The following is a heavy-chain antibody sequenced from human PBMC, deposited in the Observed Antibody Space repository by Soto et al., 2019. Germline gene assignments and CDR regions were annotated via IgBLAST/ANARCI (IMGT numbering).Heavy chain of an antibody. J-gene: IGHJ4*02. CDR2: IIPISVTT. D-gene: IGHD5-18*01. V-gene: IGHV1-69*01. Sequence: QVHLVQSGAEVKKPGSSVKVSCKTSGGSFSKYSISWLRQAPGQGREWMGGIIPISVTTHYAQRFQGRVTITADDLTTTSYMEVSSLKFEDTAVYYCAASRWIQLWTADFWGQGTRVTVSS. CDR3: AASRWIQLWTADF. CDR1: GGSFSKYS.